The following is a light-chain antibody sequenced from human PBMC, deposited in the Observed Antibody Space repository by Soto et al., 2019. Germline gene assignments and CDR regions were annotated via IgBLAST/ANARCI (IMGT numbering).Light chain of an antibody. Sequence: QSVLTQPHSVSRAPGQRVTISCTGSSSNIGAGYDVHWYQHLPGTDPKHLIYGNINRPSGVPDRFSGSKSGTPASLAITGLQAEDESDYYSHSHDRRLFPSLFGPGT. J-gene: IGLJ1*01. CDR2: GNI. CDR1: SSNIGAGYD. CDR3: HSHDRRLFPSL. V-gene: IGLV1-40*01.